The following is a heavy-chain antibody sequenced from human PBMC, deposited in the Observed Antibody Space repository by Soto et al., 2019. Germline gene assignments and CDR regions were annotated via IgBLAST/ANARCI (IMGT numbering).Heavy chain of an antibody. CDR1: GYTFTGYY. CDR3: ARVGSLLSGSYGSYFDY. V-gene: IGHV1-2*02. CDR2: INPNSGGT. Sequence: GXSVKVSCKASGYTFTGYYMHWVRQAPGQGLEWMGWINPNSGGTNYSQKFQGRVTMTRDTSISTAYMELSRLRSDDTAVYYCARVGSLLSGSYGSYFDYWGQGTLVTVSS. D-gene: IGHD1-26*01. J-gene: IGHJ4*02.